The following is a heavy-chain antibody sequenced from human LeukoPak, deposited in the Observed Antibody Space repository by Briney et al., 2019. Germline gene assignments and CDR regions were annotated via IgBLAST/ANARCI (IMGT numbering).Heavy chain of an antibody. CDR1: GYTFTSYG. CDR2: ISANNGNT. V-gene: IGHV1-18*01. Sequence: GASVKVSCKASGYTFTSYGISWVRQAPGQALEWMGWISANNGNTNIAQKFQGRVTMTPDTSTSTAYMELRSLRSDDTAVYYCARVWSGYYLPDYWGQGTLVTVSS. CDR3: ARVWSGYYLPDY. J-gene: IGHJ4*02. D-gene: IGHD3-3*01.